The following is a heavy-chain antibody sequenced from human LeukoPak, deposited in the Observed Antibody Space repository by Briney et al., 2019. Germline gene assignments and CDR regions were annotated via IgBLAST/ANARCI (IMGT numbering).Heavy chain of an antibody. CDR2: IIPIFGTA. V-gene: IGHV1-69*13. CDR1: GGTFSSFA. Sequence: SVKVSCKTSGGTFSSFAISWVRQAPGQGLEWMGGIIPIFGTANYAQSFQGRVTITADEATSTAYMELSSLRSEDAAVYYCAKGDDILTDFDFWGQGTLVTVSS. CDR3: AKGDDILTDFDF. D-gene: IGHD3-9*01. J-gene: IGHJ4*02.